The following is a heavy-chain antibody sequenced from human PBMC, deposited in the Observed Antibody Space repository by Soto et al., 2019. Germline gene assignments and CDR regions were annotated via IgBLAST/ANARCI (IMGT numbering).Heavy chain of an antibody. J-gene: IGHJ6*02. CDR3: ARGRGDGSYYYYGMDV. CDR2: IYYSGST. CDR1: GGSISSGDYY. D-gene: IGHD5-12*01. Sequence: SETLSLTCTVSGGSISSGDYYWSRIRQPPGKGLEWIWYIYYSGSTYYNPSLKSRVTIAVDTSNNQFSPKLSSVTAADTAVYYCARGRGDGSYYYYGMDVWGQGTTVTVSS. V-gene: IGHV4-30-4*01.